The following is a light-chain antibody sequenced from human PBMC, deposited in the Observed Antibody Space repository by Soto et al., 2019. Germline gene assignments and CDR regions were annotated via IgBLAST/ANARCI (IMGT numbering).Light chain of an antibody. J-gene: IGKJ2*01. V-gene: IGKV3-20*01. CDR2: GVS. CDR3: QQYGGSPYT. CDR1: QTINSG. Sequence: EIVLTQSPGTLSLSPGERATLSCRASQTINSGLAWYQHKRGQAPRLLIYGVSVRAIGIPDRFGGSGSGTDFTLTISRLEPEDFAVYFCQQYGGSPYTFAQGTKVDIK.